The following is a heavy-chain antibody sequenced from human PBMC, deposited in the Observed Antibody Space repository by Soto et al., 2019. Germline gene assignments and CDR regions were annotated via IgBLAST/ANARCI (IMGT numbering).Heavy chain of an antibody. D-gene: IGHD6-13*01. Sequence: GGSLRLSCAASGFTFSSYGMHWVRQAPGKGLEWVAVIWYDGSNKYYADSVKGRFTISRDNSKNTLYLQMNSLRAEDTAVYYCARDYSMKNWFDPWGQGTLVTVSS. V-gene: IGHV3-33*01. CDR2: IWYDGSNK. J-gene: IGHJ5*02. CDR1: GFTFSSYG. CDR3: ARDYSMKNWFDP.